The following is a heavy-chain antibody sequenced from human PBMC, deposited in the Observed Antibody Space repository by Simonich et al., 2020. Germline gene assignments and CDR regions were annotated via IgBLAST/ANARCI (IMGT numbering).Heavy chain of an antibody. J-gene: IGHJ4*02. V-gene: IGHV3-7*01. CDR2: KKQDESEK. CDR1: GFTFSSYW. D-gene: IGHD3-10*01. CDR3: ARDREVYGSGSYYNY. Sequence: EVQLVESGGGLVQPGGSLRLSCAASGFTFSSYWMSWVRQAPGKGLEWVANKKQDESEKYYVDPGKGRLTISRDNAKNSLYLQMNSLRAEDAAVYYCARDREVYGSGSYYNYWGQGTLVTVSS.